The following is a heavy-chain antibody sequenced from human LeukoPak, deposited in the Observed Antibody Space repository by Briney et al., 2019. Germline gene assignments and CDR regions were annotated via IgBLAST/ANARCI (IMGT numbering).Heavy chain of an antibody. D-gene: IGHD3-3*01. CDR3: ARLPPKNIYDPYPFDF. CDR1: GYSFANYW. Sequence: GESLKISCKGSGYSFANYWIGWVRQMPGKGLEWMGIIHPVDSDIKYSPSFQGQVTISAENSISTAYLQWYSLKASDTAMYYCARLPPKNIYDPYPFDFWGQGTLVTVSS. V-gene: IGHV5-51*01. J-gene: IGHJ4*02. CDR2: IHPVDSDI.